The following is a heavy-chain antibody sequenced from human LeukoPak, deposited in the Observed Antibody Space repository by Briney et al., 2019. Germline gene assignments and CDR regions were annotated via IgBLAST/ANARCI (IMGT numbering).Heavy chain of an antibody. CDR2: IGTAGDT. Sequence: HPGGSLRFSCATSGFTFINPARTWARQATGKGLEWVSAIGTAGDTFYPGSVKGRFSISRENAKNSLSLQINSLKAEDTAVYYCVRQQTSHGNFDYWGQGTLVTVSS. CDR1: GFTFINPA. CDR3: VRQQTSHGNFDY. D-gene: IGHD1-26*01. J-gene: IGHJ4*02. V-gene: IGHV3-13*01.